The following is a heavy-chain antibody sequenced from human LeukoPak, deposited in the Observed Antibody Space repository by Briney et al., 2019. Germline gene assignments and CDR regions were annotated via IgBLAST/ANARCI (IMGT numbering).Heavy chain of an antibody. CDR2: IIPILGIA. D-gene: IGHD2-2*01. Sequence: SVKVSRKASRGTFSSYAISSVRQAPGQGLEWMGRIIPILGIANSAQKFQGRVTITADKSTSTAYMELSSLRSEDTAVYCCASPYCSSTSCYGRLGAPGSGGHWYFDLWGRGSLVTVSS. J-gene: IGHJ2*01. CDR1: RGTFSSYA. V-gene: IGHV1-69*04. CDR3: ASPYCSSTSCYGRLGAPGSGGHWYFDL.